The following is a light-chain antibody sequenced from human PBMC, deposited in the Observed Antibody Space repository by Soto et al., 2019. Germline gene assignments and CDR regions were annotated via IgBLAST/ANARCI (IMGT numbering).Light chain of an antibody. J-gene: IGKJ1*01. CDR1: QSLLHTNGYNY. CDR2: LGS. Sequence: DIVMTQSPLSLIVTSGEPASISCRSSQSLLHTNGYNYLDWYLQKPGQSPQLLIYLGSNRASGVPDRFSGSGSGTDFTLKISRVEADDVGVYFCMQSLQTPVTFGQGTKVEIK. V-gene: IGKV2-28*01. CDR3: MQSLQTPVT.